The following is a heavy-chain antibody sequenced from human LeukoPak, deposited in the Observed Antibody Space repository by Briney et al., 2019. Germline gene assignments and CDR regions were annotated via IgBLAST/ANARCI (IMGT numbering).Heavy chain of an antibody. CDR3: AREDMWAFDM. CDR1: GFIFSHYW. D-gene: IGHD2-15*01. J-gene: IGHJ3*02. Sequence: GGSLRLSCAASGFIFSHYWMSWVRQAPGKGLEWVANIKPDGSQKDYVDSVKGRFTISRDNAKNSLYLQMDSLRAEDTAMYYCAREDMWAFDMWGQGTMVTVSS. V-gene: IGHV3-7*01. CDR2: IKPDGSQK.